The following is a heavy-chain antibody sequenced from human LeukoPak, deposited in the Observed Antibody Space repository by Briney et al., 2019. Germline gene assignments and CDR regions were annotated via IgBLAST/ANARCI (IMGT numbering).Heavy chain of an antibody. Sequence: PGGCLRLSCAASGYTLSSHLVHWVRQAPGKGLVWVSRISSDGTYTNYADVVKGRFTMSRDNVKNTLYLQMNSLRVEDTAVYYCARDPRNVGLAPWGQGTLVTVSS. V-gene: IGHV3-74*01. D-gene: IGHD2-15*01. CDR1: GYTLSSHL. CDR3: ARDPRNVGLAP. CDR2: ISSDGTYT. J-gene: IGHJ5*02.